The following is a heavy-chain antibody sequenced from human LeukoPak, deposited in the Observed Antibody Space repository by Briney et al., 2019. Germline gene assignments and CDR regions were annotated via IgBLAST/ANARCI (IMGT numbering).Heavy chain of an antibody. D-gene: IGHD2-21*02. V-gene: IGHV4-39*01. CDR3: ARSALHTRYCGGDCYSGAFDY. J-gene: IGHJ4*02. CDR2: IYYSGST. CDR1: GGSISSSSYY. Sequence: SETLSLTWTVSGGSISSSSYYWGWIRQPPGKGLEWIGSIYYSGSTYYNPSLKSRVTISVDTSKNQFSLKLSSVTAADTAVYYCARSALHTRYCGGDCYSGAFDYWGQGTLVTVSS.